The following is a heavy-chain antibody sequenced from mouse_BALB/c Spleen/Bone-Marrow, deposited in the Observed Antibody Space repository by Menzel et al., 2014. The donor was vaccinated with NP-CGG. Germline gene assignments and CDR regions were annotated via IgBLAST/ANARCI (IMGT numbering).Heavy chain of an antibody. D-gene: IGHD1-1*01. V-gene: IGHV1-4*01. CDR2: INPSSAYT. CDR3: TIRYYAMDY. J-gene: IGHJ4*01. Sequence: VQLQQSGAELARPGAPVKMSCQASGYTFTRYTMHWGKQRPGQGLEWIGYINPSSAYTNYNQKFKDKATLTADKSSSTAYMQLSSLTSEDSAVYYCTIRYYAMDYWGQGTSVTVSS. CDR1: GYTFTRYT.